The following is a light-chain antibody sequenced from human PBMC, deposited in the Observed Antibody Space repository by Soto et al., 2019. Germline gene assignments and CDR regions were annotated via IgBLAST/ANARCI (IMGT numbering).Light chain of an antibody. V-gene: IGKV1-39*01. CDR1: QSISSY. CDR2: AAS. J-gene: IGKJ4*01. Sequence: DIQMTQSPSSLSASVGDRVTITCRASQSISSYLNWYQQKPGKAPKLLIYAASSLQSGVPSRFSGSGSGTDFTLTIRGLQPEDFATYYCQQSYSTPLTFGGGTKVEIK. CDR3: QQSYSTPLT.